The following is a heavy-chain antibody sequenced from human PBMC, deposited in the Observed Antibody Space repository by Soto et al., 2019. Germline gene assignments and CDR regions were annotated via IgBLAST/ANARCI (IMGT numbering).Heavy chain of an antibody. V-gene: IGHV4-59*08. Sequence: QVQLQESGPGVVKPSETLSLTCTVSGASVSSHHWTWIRQPPGKGLEWIGDYSDSASYSPSLKSRVTISADTAKNQFSLNLSSVTAADTAVYYCAAYRRGEGGRGYCGQGTLVTVSS. CDR3: AAYRRGEGGRGY. CDR2: DYSDSA. CDR1: GASVSSHH. D-gene: IGHD6-19*01. J-gene: IGHJ4*02.